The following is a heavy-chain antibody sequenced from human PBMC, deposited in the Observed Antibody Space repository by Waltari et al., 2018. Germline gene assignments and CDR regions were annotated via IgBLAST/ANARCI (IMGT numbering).Heavy chain of an antibody. Sequence: EVQLVETGGGLIQPGGSLRLSCAASGFTVSSNYMRLVRQAPGKGLEWVSVIYSGGSTYYADSVKGRFTISRDNSKNTLYLLMNSLRAEDTAVYYCAVFPYTARSGIGYWGQGTLVTVSS. D-gene: IGHD5-18*01. CDR2: IYSGGST. CDR3: AVFPYTARSGIGY. J-gene: IGHJ4*02. V-gene: IGHV3-53*02. CDR1: GFTVSSNY.